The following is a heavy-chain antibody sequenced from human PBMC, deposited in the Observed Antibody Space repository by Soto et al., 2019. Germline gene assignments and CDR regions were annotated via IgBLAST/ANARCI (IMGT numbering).Heavy chain of an antibody. D-gene: IGHD3-9*01. CDR1: GYTFTSYG. CDR3: ARDLGAIYGILTGYGMDV. J-gene: IGHJ6*02. Sequence: QIQLVQSGAEVKKPGASVKVSCKASGYTFTSYGISWVRQAPGQGLEWMGWISAYNGNTNYAQKLQGRVTMTTATSTSTAYMELRSLRSDDTVVYYGARDLGAIYGILTGYGMDVWGQGTTVTVSS. CDR2: ISAYNGNT. V-gene: IGHV1-18*01.